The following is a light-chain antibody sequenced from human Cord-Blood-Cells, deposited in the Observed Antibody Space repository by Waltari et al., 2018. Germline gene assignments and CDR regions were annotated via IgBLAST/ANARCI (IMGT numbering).Light chain of an antibody. Sequence: QSVLTQPPSASGTPGQRVTISCSGSSSTIGSTYVLWYQQLPGTAPKLLIDRNNQRPSGVPDRFSGSKSGTSGSRAISGLRSEDEADYYCAAWDDSLSGYVFGTGTKVTVL. CDR3: AAWDDSLSGYV. CDR2: RNN. CDR1: SSTIGSTY. J-gene: IGLJ1*01. V-gene: IGLV1-47*01.